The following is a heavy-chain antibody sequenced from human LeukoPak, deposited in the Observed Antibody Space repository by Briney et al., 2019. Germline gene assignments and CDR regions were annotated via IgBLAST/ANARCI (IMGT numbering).Heavy chain of an antibody. V-gene: IGHV4-59*01. CDR2: IYYSGST. D-gene: IGHD6-19*01. CDR1: GGSIISYY. CDR3: ARDRKGEQWRGMDAFDI. J-gene: IGHJ3*02. Sequence: SETLSLTCTVSGGSIISYYWSWIRQPPGKGLEWIGYIYYSGSTNYNPSLKSRVTISVDTSKNQFSLKLSSVTAADTAVYYCARDRKGEQWRGMDAFDIWGQGTMVTVSS.